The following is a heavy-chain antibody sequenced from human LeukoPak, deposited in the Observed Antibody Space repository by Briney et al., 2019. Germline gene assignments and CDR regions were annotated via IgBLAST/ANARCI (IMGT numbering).Heavy chain of an antibody. D-gene: IGHD2-2*01. Sequence: SVKVSCKASGGTFSSYAISWVRQAPGQGLEWMGGIIPIFGTANYAQKFQGRVTITADEPTSTAYMELSSLRSEDTAVYYCARDSPSRYYGMDVWGKGTTVTVSS. CDR3: ARDSPSRYYGMDV. CDR2: IIPIFGTA. V-gene: IGHV1-69*13. J-gene: IGHJ6*04. CDR1: GGTFSSYA.